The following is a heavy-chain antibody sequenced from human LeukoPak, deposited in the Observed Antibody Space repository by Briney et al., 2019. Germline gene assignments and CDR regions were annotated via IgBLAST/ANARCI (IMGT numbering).Heavy chain of an antibody. Sequence: GGSLRLSCAASGFTFSDYYMSWIRQAPGKGLEWVANIRQDGSEEYYVDSVKGRFTISKDNAKNSLYLQMNSLRVDDTAVYYCARVDPYGGSSKGAFDIWGQGTMVIVSS. CDR2: IRQDGSEE. D-gene: IGHD2-15*01. V-gene: IGHV3-7*01. CDR3: ARVDPYGGSSKGAFDI. CDR1: GFTFSDYY. J-gene: IGHJ3*02.